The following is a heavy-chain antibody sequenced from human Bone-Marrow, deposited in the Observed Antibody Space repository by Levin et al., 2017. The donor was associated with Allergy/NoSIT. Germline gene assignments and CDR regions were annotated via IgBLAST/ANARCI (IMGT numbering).Heavy chain of an antibody. D-gene: IGHD1-1*01. V-gene: IGHV3-23*01. CDR3: AKDPNWNDAH. Sequence: PGGSLRLSCVASGFTFSNSAMYWARQAPGKGLEWVSDISGSGDTTYYADSVKGRFTISRDNSKNTLYLQLNNLRAEDTAIYYCAKDPNWNDAHWRQGTLVTVSS. CDR2: ISGSGDTT. J-gene: IGHJ1*01. CDR1: GFTFSNSA.